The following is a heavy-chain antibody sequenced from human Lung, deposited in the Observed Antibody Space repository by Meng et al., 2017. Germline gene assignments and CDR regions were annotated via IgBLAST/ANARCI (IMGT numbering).Heavy chain of an antibody. J-gene: IGHJ5*02. Sequence: QVQLVQSGAEVKNPGASVKVSCKASGYTFTRHWMHWVRQAPGQGLEWMGIINPSDCYTMYEQKFQDRITITGDTSTGTVYMELSGLRSEDTAVYYCTRDHSTADVTVWWFDPWGQGTLVTVSS. D-gene: IGHD4-17*01. CDR2: INPSDCYT. CDR1: GYTFTRHW. V-gene: IGHV1-46*01. CDR3: TRDHSTADVTVWWFDP.